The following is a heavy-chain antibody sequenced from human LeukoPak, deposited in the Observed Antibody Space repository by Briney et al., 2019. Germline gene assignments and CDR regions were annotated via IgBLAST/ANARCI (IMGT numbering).Heavy chain of an antibody. CDR1: GFTFSNSA. J-gene: IGHJ4*02. Sequence: GGSLRLSCSASGFTFSNSAMHWVRQAPGKGLQYVSAISSTGGSTYYADSEKGRFSISRDNSKTTLYLQMSSLRAEDTAVYYCVKRGYTHAYDYWGQGTLVTVSS. CDR2: ISSTGGST. CDR3: VKRGYTHAYDY. D-gene: IGHD5-18*01. V-gene: IGHV3-64D*09.